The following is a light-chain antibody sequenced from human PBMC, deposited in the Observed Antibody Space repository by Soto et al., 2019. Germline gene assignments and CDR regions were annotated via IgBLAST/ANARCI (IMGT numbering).Light chain of an antibody. CDR2: LNSDGSH. CDR1: SGHSSYA. J-gene: IGLJ2*01. Sequence: QPVLNQSPSASASLGASVKLTCTLSSGHSSYAIAWHQQQPEKGPRYLMKLNSDGSHSKGDGIPDRFSGSSSGAERYLTISSLQSEDEADYYCQTWGTGIHVVFGGGTKLTVL. CDR3: QTWGTGIHVV. V-gene: IGLV4-69*01.